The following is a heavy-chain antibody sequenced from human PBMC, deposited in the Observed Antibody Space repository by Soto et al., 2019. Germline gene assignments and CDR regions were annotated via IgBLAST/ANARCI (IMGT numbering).Heavy chain of an antibody. CDR2: IKGDGNEI. Sequence: GGSLRLSCAVSGFTFGSFAMSWVRQAPGKGLEWVANIKGDGNEIYYVDSVKGRFTISRDNAKNSLYLQMNSLRAEDTAVYYCARLVSAAANDYWGQGALVTVSS. CDR3: ARLVSAAANDY. V-gene: IGHV3-7*04. CDR1: GFTFGSFA. J-gene: IGHJ4*02. D-gene: IGHD1-26*01.